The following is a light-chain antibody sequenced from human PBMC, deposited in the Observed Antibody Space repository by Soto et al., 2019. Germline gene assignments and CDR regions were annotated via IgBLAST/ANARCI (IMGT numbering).Light chain of an antibody. J-gene: IGLJ1*01. CDR2: EVS. V-gene: IGLV2-23*02. CDR3: CSYAGSSTLV. Sequence: QSALTQPASVSGSPGPWITISCTGTSSDVGSYNLVSWYQQHPGKAPKLMIYEVSKRPSGVSNRFSGSKSGNTASLTISGLQAEDEADYYCCSYAGSSTLVFGTGTKLTVL. CDR1: SSDVGSYNL.